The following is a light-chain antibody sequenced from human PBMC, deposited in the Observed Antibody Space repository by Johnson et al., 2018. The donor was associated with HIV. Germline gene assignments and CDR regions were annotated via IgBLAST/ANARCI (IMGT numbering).Light chain of an antibody. CDR2: DSN. Sequence: QSMLTQPPSVSAAPGQKVTISCSGSSPNIGNNYVSWYQQLPGTAPTLLIYDSNKRPAGIPDRVAGSKSGTSATLGITGLQTGDEADYYCGTWDSSLSAGVFGTGTTVIVL. V-gene: IGLV1-51*01. J-gene: IGLJ1*01. CDR1: SPNIGNNY. CDR3: GTWDSSLSAGV.